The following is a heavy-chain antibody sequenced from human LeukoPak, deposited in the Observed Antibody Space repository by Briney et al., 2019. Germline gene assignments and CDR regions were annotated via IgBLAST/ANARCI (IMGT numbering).Heavy chain of an antibody. CDR2: IYYSGST. Sequence: PSQTLSLTCTVSGGSISGDYYWSWIRQPPGKGLEWVGYIYYSGSTYYHPSRKSRVTISVDTSKNQFSLKLSSVTAADTAVYYCARDRGWLHYYDNSGYHFDYWGQGTLVTVSS. D-gene: IGHD3-22*01. V-gene: IGHV4-30-4*01. CDR1: GGSISGDYY. J-gene: IGHJ4*02. CDR3: ARDRGWLHYYDNSGYHFDY.